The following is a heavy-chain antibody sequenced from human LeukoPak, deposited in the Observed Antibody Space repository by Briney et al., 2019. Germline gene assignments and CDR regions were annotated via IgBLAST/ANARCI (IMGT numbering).Heavy chain of an antibody. V-gene: IGHV3-21*01. D-gene: IGHD6-13*01. CDR2: ISSSSSYI. Sequence: GGSLRLSCAASGFTFSNSWMNWVRQAPGKGLEWVSSISSSSSYIYYADSVKGRFTISRDNAKNSLYLQMNSLRAEDTAVYYCAREGIAAAGLWGQGTLVTVSS. CDR3: AREGIAAAGL. CDR1: GFTFSNSW. J-gene: IGHJ4*02.